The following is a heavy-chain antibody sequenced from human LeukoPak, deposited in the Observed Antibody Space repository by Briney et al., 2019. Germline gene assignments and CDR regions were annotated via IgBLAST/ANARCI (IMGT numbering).Heavy chain of an antibody. Sequence: GASVKVSCKASGYTFTGYYMHWVRQAPGQGLEWMGWINPNSGGTNYAQKFQGRVTMTRDTSISTAYMELSRLRSDDTAVYYCARSFEVRWELPSLEIDYWGQGTLVTASS. J-gene: IGHJ4*02. CDR2: INPNSGGT. V-gene: IGHV1-2*02. D-gene: IGHD1-26*01. CDR1: GYTFTGYY. CDR3: ARSFEVRWELPSLEIDY.